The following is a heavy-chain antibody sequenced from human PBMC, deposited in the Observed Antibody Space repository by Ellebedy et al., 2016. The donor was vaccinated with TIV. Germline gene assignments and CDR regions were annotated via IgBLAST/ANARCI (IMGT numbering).Heavy chain of an antibody. Sequence: SETLSLXCTVSGDSISSSSDYWVWLRQPPGKGLEWIGTISNRDRTDYNPSLKSRVFILVDASKNQFFLKLTSVTAADTAVYYCATFNQYYTYLGVWGKGTTVTVSS. CDR1: GDSISSSSDY. V-gene: IGHV4-39*01. CDR2: ISNRDRT. D-gene: IGHD1-14*01. J-gene: IGHJ6*03. CDR3: ATFNQYYTYLGV.